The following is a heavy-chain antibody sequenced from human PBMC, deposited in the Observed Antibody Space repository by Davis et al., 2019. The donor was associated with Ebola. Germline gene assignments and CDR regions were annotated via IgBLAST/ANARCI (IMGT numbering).Heavy chain of an antibody. J-gene: IGHJ4*02. CDR1: GFTFSSYG. CDR2: ISYEGSNK. D-gene: IGHD5-24*01. Sequence: PGGSLRLSCAASGFTFSSYGMHWVRQAPGKGLEWVAMISYEGSNKYYADSVKGRFTVSRDNSENTLHLQMNSLRGEDTAVYYCAKGEWLQSPNDNWGQGTLVTVSS. V-gene: IGHV3-30*18. CDR3: AKGEWLQSPNDN.